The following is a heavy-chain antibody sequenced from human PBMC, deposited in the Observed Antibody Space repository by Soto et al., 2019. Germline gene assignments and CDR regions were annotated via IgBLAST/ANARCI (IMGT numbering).Heavy chain of an antibody. J-gene: IGHJ6*03. CDR3: ASRGPDSNPTNYYYYDYMDV. V-gene: IGHV1-69*02. D-gene: IGHD4-4*01. CDR2: IIPILGIA. CDR1: GGTFSSYT. Sequence: QVQLVQSGAEVKKPGSSVKVSCKASGGTFSSYTISWVRQAPGQGLEWMGRIIPILGIANYAQKFQGRVTITADKSTSTAYMELSSLRSEDTAVYYCASRGPDSNPTNYYYYDYMDVWGKGTTVTVSS.